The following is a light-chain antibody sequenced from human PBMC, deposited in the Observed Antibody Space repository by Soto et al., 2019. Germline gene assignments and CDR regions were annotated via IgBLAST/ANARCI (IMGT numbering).Light chain of an antibody. V-gene: IGLV2-14*03. Sequence: QSVLTQPASVSGAPGQAITISCTGTSSDVGGYNYGSWYQHHPGKAPKLLIYDVSNRPSGISNRFSGSKSDNTASLTISGLRPEDEADYYCSSYTTSNTRQIVFGTGTKVTVL. CDR2: DVS. CDR3: SSYTTSNTRQIV. CDR1: SSDVGGYNY. J-gene: IGLJ1*01.